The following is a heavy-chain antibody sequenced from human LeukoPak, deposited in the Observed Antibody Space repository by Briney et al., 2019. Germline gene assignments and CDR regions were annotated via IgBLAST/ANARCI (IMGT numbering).Heavy chain of an antibody. CDR3: ARLVATTGRLYFDY. J-gene: IGHJ4*02. CDR2: IYSGGNT. D-gene: IGHD1-1*01. V-gene: IGHV3-53*01. CDR1: GFIVSSSY. Sequence: TGGSLRLSCAASGFIVSSSYMGWVRQAPGKGLEYVSVIYSGGNTYYGGSVKGRFTISRDNSKNTIYLQMNSLRAEDTAVFYCARLVATTGRLYFDYWGQGNLVTVSS.